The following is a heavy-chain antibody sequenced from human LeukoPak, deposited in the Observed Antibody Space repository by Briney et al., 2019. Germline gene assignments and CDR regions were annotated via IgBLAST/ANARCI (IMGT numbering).Heavy chain of an antibody. CDR2: IVVGSGNT. CDR1: GFTFTSSA. J-gene: IGHJ6*04. V-gene: IGHV1-58*02. D-gene: IGHD3-10*01. CDR3: AADYDYGSGNYSDRNL. Sequence: SVKVSCKASGFTFTSSAMQWVRQARGQRLEWIGWIVVGSGNTNYAQKFQERVTITRDMSTSTAYMELSSLRSEDTAVYYCAADYDYGSGNYSDRNLWGKGTTVTVSS.